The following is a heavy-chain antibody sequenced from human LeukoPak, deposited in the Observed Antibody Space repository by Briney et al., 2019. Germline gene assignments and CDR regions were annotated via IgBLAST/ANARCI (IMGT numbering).Heavy chain of an antibody. CDR2: ISGSGGNT. V-gene: IGHV3-23*01. Sequence: GGSLRLSCAASGFTFSTYAMGWVRQAPGKGLEWVSAISGSGGNTYYADSVKGRFTISRDSSKNTLYLQMNSLRAEDTAVYYCARVRVVAATSRWFDPWGQGTLVTVSS. CDR3: ARVRVVAATSRWFDP. D-gene: IGHD2-15*01. CDR1: GFTFSTYA. J-gene: IGHJ5*02.